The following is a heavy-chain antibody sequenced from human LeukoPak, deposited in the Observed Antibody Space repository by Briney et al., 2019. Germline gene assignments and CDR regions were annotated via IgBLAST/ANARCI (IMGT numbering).Heavy chain of an antibody. CDR2: INHSGST. CDR1: GGSFSGYY. D-gene: IGHD3-3*01. Sequence: SETLCLTCAVYGGSFSGYYWSWLRQPPGKGLEWIGEINHSGSTNYNPSLKSRVTISVDTSKNQFSLKLSSVTAADTAVYYCARGRVDYDFWSVKVAFDIWGQGTMVAVSS. CDR3: ARGRVDYDFWSVKVAFDI. J-gene: IGHJ3*02. V-gene: IGHV4-34*01.